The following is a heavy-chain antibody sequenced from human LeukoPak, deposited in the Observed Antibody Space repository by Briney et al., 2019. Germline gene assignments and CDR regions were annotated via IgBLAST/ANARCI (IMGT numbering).Heavy chain of an antibody. CDR3: ARDLPPYSSGWYVYY. CDR1: GFTFSSYG. V-gene: IGHV3-33*01. D-gene: IGHD6-19*01. CDR2: IWYDGSNK. Sequence: GGSLRLSCAASGFTFSSYGMHWVGQAPGKGLEWVAVIWYDGSNKYYADSVKGRFTISRDNSKNTLYLQMNSLRAEDTAVYYCARDLPPYSSGWYVYYWGQGTLVTVSS. J-gene: IGHJ4*02.